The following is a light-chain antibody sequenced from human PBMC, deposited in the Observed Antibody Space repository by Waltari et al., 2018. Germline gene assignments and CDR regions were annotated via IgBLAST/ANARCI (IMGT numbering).Light chain of an antibody. Sequence: ETVMTQYPATLSVSPGERATLSCRASQSVSSNLAWYEQKPGQAPRLLIYGASTRATGVPARFSGRGSGTDFTLTISSLQSEDFAVYYCQQYNNWPGTFGQGTKVEIK. J-gene: IGKJ1*01. CDR2: GAS. CDR3: QQYNNWPGT. V-gene: IGKV3-15*01. CDR1: QSVSSN.